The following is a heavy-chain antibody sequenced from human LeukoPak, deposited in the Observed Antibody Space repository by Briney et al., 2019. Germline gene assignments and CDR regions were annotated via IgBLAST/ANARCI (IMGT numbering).Heavy chain of an antibody. J-gene: IGHJ4*02. CDR3: ALVVPAAISY. CDR1: GFTFSSYA. V-gene: IGHV3-23*01. Sequence: PGGSLRLSCAASGFTFSSYAVSWVRQAPGKGLEWVSAISGSGGSTYYADSVKGRFTISRDNSKNTLYLQMNSIRAEDTAVYYCALVVPAAISYWGQGTLVTVSS. CDR2: ISGSGGST. D-gene: IGHD2-2*02.